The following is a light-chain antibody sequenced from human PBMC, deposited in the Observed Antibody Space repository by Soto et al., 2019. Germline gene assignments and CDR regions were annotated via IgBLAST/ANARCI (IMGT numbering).Light chain of an antibody. J-gene: IGKJ1*01. CDR1: QGISSY. Sequence: AIRMTHSPSSLSASTGDRVTITCRASQGISSYLAWYQQKPGKAPKLLIYAASTLQSGVPSRFSGSGSGTDFTLTISCLQSEDFATYYCQQYYSYPPTFGQGTKVDI. CDR3: QQYYSYPPT. CDR2: AAS. V-gene: IGKV1-8*01.